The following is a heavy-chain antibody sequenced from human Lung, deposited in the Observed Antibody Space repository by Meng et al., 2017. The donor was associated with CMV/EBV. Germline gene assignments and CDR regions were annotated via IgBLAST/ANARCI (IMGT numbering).Heavy chain of an antibody. CDR2: MPHSGSS. V-gene: IGHV4-4*02. CDR1: GVSITNLYW. Sequence: QGPLRASGPALVQPSETLSLPCAVSGVSITNLYWCAWVRQHPGKGLEWIGEMPHSGSSAYNPSLTRRVSMSIDKSKHQFSLKLTSVTAADTAVYHCLRRSGGSVWGQGTLVTVSS. CDR3: LRRSGGSV. J-gene: IGHJ1*01. D-gene: IGHD3-10*01.